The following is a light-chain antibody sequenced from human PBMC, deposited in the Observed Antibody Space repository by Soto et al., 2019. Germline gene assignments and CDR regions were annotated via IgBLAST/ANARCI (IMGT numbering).Light chain of an antibody. CDR2: SNN. J-gene: IGLJ1*01. CDR1: SSNIGSNT. V-gene: IGLV1-44*01. CDR3: AAWDDSLNGNYV. Sequence: QSVLTQPPSASGTPGQRVTISCSGSSSNIGSNTVNWYQQRPGTAPKLLLYSNNQRPSGVPDRFSGSKSGTSASLAISGLQSEVEAEYYCAAWDDSLNGNYVFGSGTKVTVL.